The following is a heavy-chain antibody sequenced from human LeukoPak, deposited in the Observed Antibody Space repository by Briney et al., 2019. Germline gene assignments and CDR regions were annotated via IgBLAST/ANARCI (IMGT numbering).Heavy chain of an antibody. CDR2: INPNSGGT. D-gene: IGHD3-3*01. V-gene: IGHV1-2*02. Sequence: GASVKVSCKASGYTFSDYYMHWVRQAPGQGLEWMGWINPNSGGTNYAQSFQGRVTMTRDTSISTVYMELSGLRSDDTAVYYCARDGPWVLQWSNTGFYDYWGQGTLVTVSS. J-gene: IGHJ4*02. CDR1: GYTFSDYY. CDR3: ARDGPWVLQWSNTGFYDY.